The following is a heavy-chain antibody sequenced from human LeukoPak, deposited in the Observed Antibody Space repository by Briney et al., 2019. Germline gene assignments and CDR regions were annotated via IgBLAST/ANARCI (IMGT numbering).Heavy chain of an antibody. D-gene: IGHD6-6*01. CDR3: ARQADDSSSSLVYFDY. J-gene: IGHJ4*02. Sequence: PAETLSLTCAVSGGSISSHYWSWIRKPPGKGLEWIGFIYHSATTKYNPSLKSRGTISADTSTNQFPLKRSSVTAADTALYYCARQADDSSSSLVYFDYWGQGTLVTVSS. CDR1: GGSISSHY. V-gene: IGHV4-59*08. CDR2: IYHSATT.